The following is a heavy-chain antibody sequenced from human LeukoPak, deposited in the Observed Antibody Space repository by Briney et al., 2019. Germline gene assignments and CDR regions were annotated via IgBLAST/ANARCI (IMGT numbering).Heavy chain of an antibody. Sequence: PSETLSLTCAVYGGSFSGYYWSWIRQPPGKGLEWIGYIYYSGSTNYKPSLKSRVTISVDTSKNQFSLKLTSVTAADTAVYYCAREVVAAPGTVDYWGQGTLVTVSS. V-gene: IGHV4-59*01. CDR2: IYYSGST. CDR1: GGSFSGYY. CDR3: AREVVAAPGTVDY. J-gene: IGHJ4*02. D-gene: IGHD6-13*01.